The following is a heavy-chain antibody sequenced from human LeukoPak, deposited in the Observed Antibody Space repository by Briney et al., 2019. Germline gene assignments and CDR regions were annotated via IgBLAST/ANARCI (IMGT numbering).Heavy chain of an antibody. J-gene: IGHJ4*02. Sequence: GGSLRLSWAAAGFTFSIYAMSWVRQPPGKGLGWVGHIKRKRDGETTDYVGPVKGRFSISRDDSKNTVYLQMNSLRIEDTGVYYCTTSGGNWDYFDYWGQGTLVTVSS. V-gene: IGHV3-15*01. CDR1: GFTFSIYA. D-gene: IGHD7-27*01. CDR2: IKRKRDGETT. CDR3: TTSGGNWDYFDY.